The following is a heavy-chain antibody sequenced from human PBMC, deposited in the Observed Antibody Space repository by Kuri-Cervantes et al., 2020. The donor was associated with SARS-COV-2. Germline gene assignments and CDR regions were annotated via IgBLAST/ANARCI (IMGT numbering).Heavy chain of an antibody. Sequence: ASVNVSCKASGYTFTSYDINWVRQATGQGFEWMGWMNPNSGNTGYAQKFQGRVTMTRNTSISTAYMELSSLRSDDTAVYYCATPDTRYYDFWRNHGYYYYMDVWGKGTTVTVSS. CDR2: MNPNSGNT. CDR1: GYTFTSYD. J-gene: IGHJ6*03. CDR3: ATPDTRYYDFWRNHGYYYYMDV. D-gene: IGHD3-3*01. V-gene: IGHV1-8*02.